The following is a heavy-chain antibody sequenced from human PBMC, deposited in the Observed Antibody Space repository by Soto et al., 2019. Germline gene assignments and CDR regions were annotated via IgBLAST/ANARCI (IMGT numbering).Heavy chain of an antibody. D-gene: IGHD3-3*01. CDR3: ARAPWLYYDFWSGYYVDPDFDI. CDR2: IYYSGST. Sequence: SETLSLTCTVSGGSISSYYWSWIRQPPGKGLEWIGYIYYSGSTNYNPSLKSRVTISVDTSKNQFSLKLSSVTAADTAVYYCARAPWLYYDFWSGYYVDPDFDIWGQGTMVTVSS. CDR1: GGSISSYY. J-gene: IGHJ3*02. V-gene: IGHV4-59*01.